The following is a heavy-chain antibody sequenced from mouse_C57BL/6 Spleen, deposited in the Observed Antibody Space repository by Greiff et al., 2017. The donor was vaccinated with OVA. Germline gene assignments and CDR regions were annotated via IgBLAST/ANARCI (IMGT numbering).Heavy chain of an antibody. CDR3: ARWGDQGVAY. CDR1: GYAFSSSW. V-gene: IGHV1-82*01. D-gene: IGHD3-2*02. CDR2: IYPGDGDT. Sequence: QVQLQQSGPELVKPGASVKISCTASGYAFSSSWMNWVKQRPGKGLEWIGRIYPGDGDTNYNGKFKGKATLTADKSSSTAYMQLSSLTSEDSAVYFCARWGDQGVAYWGQGTIVTVSA. J-gene: IGHJ3*01.